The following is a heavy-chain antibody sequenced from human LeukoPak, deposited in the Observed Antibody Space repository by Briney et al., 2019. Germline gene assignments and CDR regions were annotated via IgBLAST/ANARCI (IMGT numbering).Heavy chain of an antibody. CDR2: IVNDGSTT. CDR1: GFTFSTYY. Sequence: GGSLRLSCAASGFTFSTYYMHWVRQAPGKGLVWVSRIVNDGSTTTYAGSVKGRFTISRDNAKNTLFLQMNSLRVEDTAVYYCARESSDYGDDDAFDIWGRGTMVTVSS. J-gene: IGHJ3*02. V-gene: IGHV3-74*01. CDR3: ARESSDYGDDDAFDI. D-gene: IGHD4/OR15-4a*01.